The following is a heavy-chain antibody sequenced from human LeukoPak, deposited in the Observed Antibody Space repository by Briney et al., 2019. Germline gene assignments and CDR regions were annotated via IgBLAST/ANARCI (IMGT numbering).Heavy chain of an antibody. CDR1: GFTFDDYA. V-gene: IGHV3-43*02. D-gene: IGHD3-22*01. Sequence: GGSLRLSCAASGFTFDDYAMHWARQAPGKGLEWVSLISGDGGSTYYADSVKGRFTISRDNSKNSLYLQMNSLRTEDTALYYCAKGYYYDSSGYYFLDYWGQGTLVTVSS. CDR3: AKGYYYDSSGYYFLDY. CDR2: ISGDGGST. J-gene: IGHJ4*02.